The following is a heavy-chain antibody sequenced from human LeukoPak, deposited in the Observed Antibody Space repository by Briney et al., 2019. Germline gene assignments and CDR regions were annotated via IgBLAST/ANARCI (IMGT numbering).Heavy chain of an antibody. CDR2: INYSGST. CDR3: GRRHYGVGFEV. D-gene: IGHD2-8*01. Sequence: SETLSLTCTVSGYSISSGYNWGWIRQPPGKGLEWIGNINYSGSTYNNPSLRSRITISVDTSKNQFSLKLSSVTAADTAVYFCGRRHYGVGFEVWGQGTKVTVSS. V-gene: IGHV4-38-2*02. J-gene: IGHJ3*01. CDR1: GYSISSGYN.